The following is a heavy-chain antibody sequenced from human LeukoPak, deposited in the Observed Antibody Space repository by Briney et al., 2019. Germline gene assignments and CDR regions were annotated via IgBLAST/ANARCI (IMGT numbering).Heavy chain of an antibody. CDR1: GLTLASYP. CDR3: AKDSRWPNAFDI. Sequence: GGSLRLSCAASGLTLASYPMSWVRQAPGKGLEWLSALNSGGGDETYYADSVKGRFTISRDNSKNTIYLQMNSLRAEDTALYYCAKDSRWPNAFDIWGQGTMVTVSS. V-gene: IGHV3-23*01. J-gene: IGHJ3*02. D-gene: IGHD6-13*01. CDR2: LNSGGGDET.